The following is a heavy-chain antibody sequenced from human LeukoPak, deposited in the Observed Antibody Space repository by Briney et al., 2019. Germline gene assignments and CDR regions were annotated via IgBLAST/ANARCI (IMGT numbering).Heavy chain of an antibody. CDR1: GGSVSSGSYY. CDR2: VDLLGST. CDR3: AREGGPFRPLDY. Sequence: SETLSPTCTVSGGSVSSGSYYWSWIRQPPGKGLEWIGEVDLLGSTNYNPSLGSRVTISIDKSENHVSLKLTSVTAADTAVYYCAREGGPFRPLDYSGQGTLVTVSS. J-gene: IGHJ4*02. V-gene: IGHV4-61*03. D-gene: IGHD2/OR15-2a*01.